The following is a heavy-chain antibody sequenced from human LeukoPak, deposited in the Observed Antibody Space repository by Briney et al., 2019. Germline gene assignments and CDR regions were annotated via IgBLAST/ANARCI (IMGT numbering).Heavy chain of an antibody. CDR3: ARLEAMVRGVIADDAFDI. J-gene: IGHJ3*02. CDR2: IIPIFGTA. D-gene: IGHD3-10*01. Sequence: SVKVSCKASGGTFIGYAISWVRQAPGQGLEWMGGIIPIFGTANYAQKFQGRVTITADESTSTAYMELSSLRSEDTAVYYCARLEAMVRGVIADDAFDIWGQGTMVTVSS. CDR1: GGTFIGYA. V-gene: IGHV1-69*13.